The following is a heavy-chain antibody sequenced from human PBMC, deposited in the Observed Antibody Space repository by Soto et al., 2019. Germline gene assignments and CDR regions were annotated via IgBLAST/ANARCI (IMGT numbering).Heavy chain of an antibody. CDR1: GFTFNSYS. J-gene: IGHJ5*02. V-gene: IGHV3-23*01. D-gene: IGHD2-15*01. CDR3: AKAPCSGGACYSRGFDP. CDR2: ISGSGGST. Sequence: GGSLRLSCAASGFTFNSYSMGWVRQPPGKGLEWVSAISGSGGSTFYADTVKGRFTISRDNSKNTLYLQMNSLRAEDTAVYYCAKAPCSGGACYSRGFDPWGQGTLVTVSS.